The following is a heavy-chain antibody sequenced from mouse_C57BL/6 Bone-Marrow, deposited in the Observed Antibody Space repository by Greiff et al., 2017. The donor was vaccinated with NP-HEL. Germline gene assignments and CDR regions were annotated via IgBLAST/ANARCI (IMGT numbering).Heavy chain of an antibody. CDR2: IYWDDDK. V-gene: IGHV8-12*01. CDR1: GFSLSTSGMG. D-gene: IGHD2-4*01. J-gene: IGHJ1*03. CDR3: ARRRARLRSYWYFDV. Sequence: QVTLKVSGPGILQSSQTLSLTCSFSGFSLSTSGMGVSWIRQPSGKGLEWLAHIYWDDDKRYNPSLKSRLTIPKDTSRNQVFLKITSVDTADTATSYCARRRARLRSYWYFDVWGTGTTVTVSS.